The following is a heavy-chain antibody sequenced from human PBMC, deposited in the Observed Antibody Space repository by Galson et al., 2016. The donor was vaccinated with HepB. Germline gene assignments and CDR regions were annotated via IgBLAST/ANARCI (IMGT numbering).Heavy chain of an antibody. D-gene: IGHD1-26*01. CDR3: AKDVGGEAFFEY. V-gene: IGHV3-23*01. Sequence: SLRLSCAASGFIFSSCGMSWVRQAPGKGLEWVSTISDSGSNTHYADSVGGRFTISRDNSKNTLYLQMKSLRAEDTAVYYCAKDVGGEAFFEYWGQGALVNVSS. J-gene: IGHJ4*02. CDR1: GFIFSSCG. CDR2: ISDSGSNT.